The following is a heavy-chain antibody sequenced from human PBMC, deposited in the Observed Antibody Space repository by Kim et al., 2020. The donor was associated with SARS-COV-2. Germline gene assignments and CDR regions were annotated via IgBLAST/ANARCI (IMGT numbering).Heavy chain of an antibody. CDR2: INHSGST. V-gene: IGHV4-34*01. CDR1: GGSFSGYY. D-gene: IGHD6-13*01. J-gene: IGHJ4*02. Sequence: SETLSLTCAVYGGSFSGYYWSWIRQPPGKGLEWIGEINHSGSTNYNPSLKSRVTISVDTSKNQFSLKLSSVTAADTAVYYCARGLWNPLIAAAGNTNFDYWGQGTLVTVSS. CDR3: ARGLWNPLIAAAGNTNFDY.